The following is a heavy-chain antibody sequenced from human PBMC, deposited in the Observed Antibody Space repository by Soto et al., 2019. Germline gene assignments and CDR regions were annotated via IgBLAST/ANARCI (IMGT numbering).Heavy chain of an antibody. CDR2: IYYSGST. CDR3: ASKRYYDFWAATPY. V-gene: IGHV4-39*01. J-gene: IGHJ4*02. Sequence: SETLSLTCTVSGGSISSSSYYWGWIRQPPGKGLEWIGSIYYSGSTYYNPSLKSRVTISVDTSKNQFSLKLSSVTAADTAVYYGASKRYYDFWAATPYWGQGTLVTVSS. CDR1: GGSISSSSYY. D-gene: IGHD3-3*01.